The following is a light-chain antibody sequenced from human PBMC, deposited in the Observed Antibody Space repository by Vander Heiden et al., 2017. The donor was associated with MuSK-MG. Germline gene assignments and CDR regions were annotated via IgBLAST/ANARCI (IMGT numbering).Light chain of an antibody. CDR3: HYYDNLT. CDR2: DAF. J-gene: IGKJ4*01. CDR1: QDICNY. V-gene: IGKV1-33*01. Sequence: DMQITQPPSPLAAAVGDRVTIPCQASQDICNYLNWEQQQPGKVPKLLIYDAFQLEAGVQSRFSGSGAGTDFTFTSSSPQTEDIATYYPHYYDNLTFGGGTKVEIK.